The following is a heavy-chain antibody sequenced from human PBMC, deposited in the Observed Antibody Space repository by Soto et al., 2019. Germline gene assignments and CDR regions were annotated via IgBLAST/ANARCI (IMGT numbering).Heavy chain of an antibody. V-gene: IGHV3-49*03. CDR1: GFTFGDYA. J-gene: IGHJ6*02. CDR2: IRSKAYGGTT. Sequence: GGSLRLSCTASGFTFGDYAMSWFRQAPGKGLEWVGFIRSKAYGGTTEYAASVKGRFTISRDDSKSIAYLQMNSLKTEDTAVYYCTRDAGQQLKYYYYGMDVWGQGTTVTVSS. D-gene: IGHD6-13*01. CDR3: TRDAGQQLKYYYYGMDV.